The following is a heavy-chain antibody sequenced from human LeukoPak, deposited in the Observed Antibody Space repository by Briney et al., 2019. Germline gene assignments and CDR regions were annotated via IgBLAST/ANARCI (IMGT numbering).Heavy chain of an antibody. CDR3: ASLGAYRFDS. D-gene: IGHD3-16*01. J-gene: IGHJ4*02. CDR2: VYHIGST. Sequence: SETLSLTCSVSGASISSYYWSWIRQPPGKGLEWIGYVYHIGSTKYNPSLKSRVTILIDTSKNQFSLKLSSVTAADTAVYYCASLGAYRFDSWGQGTLITVSS. CDR1: GASISSYY. V-gene: IGHV4-59*01.